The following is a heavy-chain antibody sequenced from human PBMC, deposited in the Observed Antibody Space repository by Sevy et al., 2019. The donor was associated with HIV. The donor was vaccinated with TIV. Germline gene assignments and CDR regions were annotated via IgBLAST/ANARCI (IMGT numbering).Heavy chain of an antibody. J-gene: IGHJ6*02. V-gene: IGHV1-2*02. D-gene: IGHD3-3*01. CDR2: INPNSGGT. Sequence: ASVKVSCKASGYTFTGYYMHWVRQAPGQGLEWMGWINPNSGGTNYAQMFQGRVTMTRDTSISTAYMELSRLRSDDTAVYYCARDFSTYYDFWSGYSYGMDVWGQGTTVTVSS. CDR3: ARDFSTYYDFWSGYSYGMDV. CDR1: GYTFTGYY.